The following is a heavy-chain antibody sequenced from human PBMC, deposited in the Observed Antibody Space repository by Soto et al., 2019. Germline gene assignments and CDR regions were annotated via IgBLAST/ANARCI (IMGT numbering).Heavy chain of an antibody. V-gene: IGHV1-69*13. D-gene: IGHD5-18*01. Sequence: SVKVSCKASGGTFSSYPINWVRQAPGQGLEWMGEIIPIFGTANYAQKFQGGVTITADEFTSTAYMELSSLRSDDTAVYYCASGYSYGGLDSWGQGPLVTVSS. CDR3: ASGYSYGGLDS. CDR1: GGTFSSYP. J-gene: IGHJ4*02. CDR2: IIPIFGTA.